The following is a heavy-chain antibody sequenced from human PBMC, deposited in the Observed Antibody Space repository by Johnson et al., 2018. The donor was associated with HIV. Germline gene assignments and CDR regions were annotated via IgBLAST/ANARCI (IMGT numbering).Heavy chain of an antibody. CDR3: AKDEALWWELDPDAVDI. Sequence: QVQLVESGGGVVQPGRSLRLSCAASRFTFSSYGMHWVRQAPGKGLEWVAVISYDGGNKYYADSVKGRFTIPRDNSTNTLYLQMNSLRAEDTAVYYCAKDEALWWELDPDAVDIWGQGTMVTVSS. CDR1: RFTFSSYG. D-gene: IGHD1-26*01. J-gene: IGHJ3*02. V-gene: IGHV3-30*18. CDR2: ISYDGGNK.